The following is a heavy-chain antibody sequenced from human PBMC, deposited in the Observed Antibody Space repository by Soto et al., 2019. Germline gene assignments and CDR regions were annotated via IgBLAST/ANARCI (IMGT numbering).Heavy chain of an antibody. CDR2: INPNAGGT. Sequence: ASVKVSCKASGYTFIGYYIHWVRQAPGQGPEWVGWINPNAGGTNPAQKFQGRLTLTRDTSTSTAYMELTALTSDDTAVYYCARDYVVVVAATSHYYGMDVWDQGTTVTVSS. D-gene: IGHD2-15*01. CDR1: GYTFIGYY. J-gene: IGHJ6*02. CDR3: ARDYVVVVAATSHYYGMDV. V-gene: IGHV1-2*02.